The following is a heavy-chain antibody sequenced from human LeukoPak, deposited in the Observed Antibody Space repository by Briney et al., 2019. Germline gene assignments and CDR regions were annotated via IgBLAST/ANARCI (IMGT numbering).Heavy chain of an antibody. D-gene: IGHD6-19*01. CDR2: IIPIFGTA. V-gene: IGHV1-69*13. Sequence: ASGKVSCKASGGTFSSYAISWVRQAPGQGLEWMGGIIPIFGTANYAQKFQGRVTITADESTSTAYMELSSLRSEDTAVYYCASGGSGYYYYYGMDVWGQGTTVTVSS. CDR1: GGTFSSYA. J-gene: IGHJ6*02. CDR3: ASGGSGYYYYYGMDV.